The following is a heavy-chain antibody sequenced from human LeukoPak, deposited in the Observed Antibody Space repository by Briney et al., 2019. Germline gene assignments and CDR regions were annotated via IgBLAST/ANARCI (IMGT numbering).Heavy chain of an antibody. CDR3: ATLWRLGASAGEAFDI. D-gene: IGHD1-26*01. J-gene: IGHJ3*02. Sequence: PSETLSLTCTVSSGSITSYYWSWLRQPPGKGLEWIGYIYYSGSTNYNPSVKSRVTMSVDTSKNQFSLKLNSVTAADTAVYYCATLWRLGASAGEAFDIWGQGTMVTVSS. CDR2: IYYSGST. CDR1: SGSITSYY. V-gene: IGHV4-59*01.